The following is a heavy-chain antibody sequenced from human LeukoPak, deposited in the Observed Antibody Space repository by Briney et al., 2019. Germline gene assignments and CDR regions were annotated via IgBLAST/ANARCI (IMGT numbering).Heavy chain of an antibody. V-gene: IGHV4-61*02. CDR3: ASRAVADAFDI. J-gene: IGHJ3*02. CDR2: IYTSGST. CDR1: GGSISSGSYY. D-gene: IGHD6-19*01. Sequence: SQTLSLTCTVSGGSISSGSYYWSWIRQPAGKGLEWIGRIYTSGSTNYNPSLKSRVTMSVDTSKNQFSLKLSSVTAADTAVYYCASRAVADAFDIWGQGTMVTVSS.